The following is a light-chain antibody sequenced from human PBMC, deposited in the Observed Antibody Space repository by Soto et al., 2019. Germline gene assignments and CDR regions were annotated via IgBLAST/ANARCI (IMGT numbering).Light chain of an antibody. V-gene: IGKV1-9*01. CDR2: AAS. CDR1: QGISTY. J-gene: IGKJ5*01. Sequence: DIQLTQSPSSLSASVGDRFTMTFRASQGISTYLAWYQQKPGKAPKLLIYAASTLQGGVPSRFSGSGSGTDFTLIISSLQPEDFATYYCQRLNSYPITFGQGTRLEI. CDR3: QRLNSYPIT.